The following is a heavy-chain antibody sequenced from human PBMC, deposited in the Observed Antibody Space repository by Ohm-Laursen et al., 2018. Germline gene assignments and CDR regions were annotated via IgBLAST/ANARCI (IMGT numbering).Heavy chain of an antibody. CDR1: GFTFSSSW. V-gene: IGHV3-74*01. J-gene: IGHJ6*02. D-gene: IGHD6-6*01. CDR3: ARNAAPRGGSSSAGTYYYGLDV. Sequence: SLRLSCAASGFTFSSSWMHWVRQAPGKGLEWVSRFNSDGTDTTYADSVKGRFTISRDNAKNTLDLQMNSLRADDTAVYYCARNAAPRGGSSSAGTYYYGLDVWGQGTTVTVSS. CDR2: FNSDGTDT.